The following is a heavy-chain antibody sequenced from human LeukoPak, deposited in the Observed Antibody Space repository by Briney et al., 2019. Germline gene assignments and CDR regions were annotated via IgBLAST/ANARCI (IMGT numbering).Heavy chain of an antibody. V-gene: IGHV3-74*01. CDR1: GFTFSSYW. D-gene: IGHD1-20*01. CDR2: INSDGSST. Sequence: GGSLRLSCAASGFTFSSYWMHWVRQAPGKGLVWVSRINSDGSSTSYADSVKGRFTISRDNAKNTLYLQMNSLRAEDTAVYYCARGGARYNWNDFHWGQGTLVTVSS. CDR3: ARGGARYNWNDFH. J-gene: IGHJ4*02.